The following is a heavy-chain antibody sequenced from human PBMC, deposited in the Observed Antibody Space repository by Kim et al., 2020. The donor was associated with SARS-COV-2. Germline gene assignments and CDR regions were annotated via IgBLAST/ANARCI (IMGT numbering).Heavy chain of an antibody. V-gene: IGHV5-10-1*01. Sequence: GESLKISCKGSGYSFTSYWISWVRQMPGKGLEWMGRIDPSDSYTNYSPSFQGHVTIAADKSISTAYLQWSSLKASDTAMYYCARLDIVVVPAAPAGDYWGQGTLVTVSS. CDR1: GYSFTSYW. CDR2: IDPSDSYT. D-gene: IGHD2-2*03. CDR3: ARLDIVVVPAAPAGDY. J-gene: IGHJ4*02.